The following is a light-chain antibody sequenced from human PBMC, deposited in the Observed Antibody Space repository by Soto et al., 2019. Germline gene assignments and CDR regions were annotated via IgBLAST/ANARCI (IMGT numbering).Light chain of an antibody. CDR3: EQYGSSPPSIT. CDR2: GTS. J-gene: IGKJ5*01. CDR1: ESVSRSN. V-gene: IGKV3-20*01. Sequence: VLTQSPGTLSLTPGERATLSCRASESVSRSNLAWYQHKPGQAPRLLIYGTSNRATGIPDRFTGSGSETDLTLTISSLEPEDFAVDYCEQYGSSPPSITFGQGTRLEI.